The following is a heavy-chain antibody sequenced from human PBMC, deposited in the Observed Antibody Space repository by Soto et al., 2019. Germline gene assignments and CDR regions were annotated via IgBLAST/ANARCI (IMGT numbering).Heavy chain of an antibody. V-gene: IGHV4-31*03. J-gene: IGHJ3*02. CDR2: IYHSGMT. D-gene: IGHD4-17*01. Sequence: QVQLQASGPGPVKPSQTLSLTCTVSGGSISTGGYYSSWIRQHPGRGLEWIGYIYHSGMTFSNPSLQSRVAISIDTSENQFSLKLSSVTAADTAVYYCATVRWELHDAFDIWGHGTMVSVSS. CDR1: GGSISTGGYY. CDR3: ATVRWELHDAFDI.